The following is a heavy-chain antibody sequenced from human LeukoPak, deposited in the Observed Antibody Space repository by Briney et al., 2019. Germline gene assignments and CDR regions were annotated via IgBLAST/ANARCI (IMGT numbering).Heavy chain of an antibody. CDR3: AKGRGLYSSSWPCDY. Sequence: PGGSLRLSCAASGFTFSSYAMSWVRQAPGKGLEWVSAISGSGGSTYYADSVKGRFTISRDNSENTLYLQMNSLRAEDTAVYYCAKGRGLYSSSWPCDYWGQGTLVTVSS. D-gene: IGHD6-13*01. CDR1: GFTFSSYA. CDR2: ISGSGGST. J-gene: IGHJ4*02. V-gene: IGHV3-23*01.